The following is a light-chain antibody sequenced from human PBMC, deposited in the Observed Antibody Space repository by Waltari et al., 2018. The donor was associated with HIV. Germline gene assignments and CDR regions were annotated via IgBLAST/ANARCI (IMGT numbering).Light chain of an antibody. CDR1: SSDVGGYNS. Sequence: QSALTQPASVSGSPGQSITISCTGTSSDVGGYNSVSWYQQHPGKAPKLMIYNVNNRPSGGSNRLSGSKSGNTASLTISGLQAEDEADYYCSSYTNSRTVVFGGGTKLIVL. V-gene: IGLV2-14*03. CDR2: NVN. CDR3: SSYTNSRTVV. J-gene: IGLJ2*01.